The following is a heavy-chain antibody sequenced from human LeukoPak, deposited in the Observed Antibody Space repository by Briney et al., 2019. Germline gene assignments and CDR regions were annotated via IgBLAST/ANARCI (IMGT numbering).Heavy chain of an antibody. D-gene: IGHD6-13*01. CDR2: ISAYNGNT. J-gene: IGHJ4*02. Sequence: GASVKVSCKASGYTFTGYYMHWVRQAPGQGLEWMGWISAYNGNTNYAQKLQGRVTMTTDTSTSTAYMELRSLRSDDTAVYYCARYRGLAAAASLYYFDYWGQGTLVTVSS. CDR1: GYTFTGYY. V-gene: IGHV1-18*04. CDR3: ARYRGLAAAASLYYFDY.